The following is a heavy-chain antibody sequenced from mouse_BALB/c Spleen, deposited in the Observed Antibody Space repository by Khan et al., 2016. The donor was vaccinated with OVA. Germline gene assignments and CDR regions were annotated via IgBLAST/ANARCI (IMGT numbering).Heavy chain of an antibody. J-gene: IGHJ4*01. D-gene: IGHD2-14*01. CDR1: GFSLSRYN. CDR2: IWGGGGT. V-gene: IGHV2-6-4*01. Sequence: VQLQESGPGPVAPSQSLSITCTVSGFSLSRYNIHWVRQPPGKGLEWLGMIWGGGGTDYNSTLKSRLSISKANSKSQVFLKMNSLQTDDTAMYYCARAYYRYDGYYAMDYWGQGTSVTVSS. CDR3: ARAYYRYDGYYAMDY.